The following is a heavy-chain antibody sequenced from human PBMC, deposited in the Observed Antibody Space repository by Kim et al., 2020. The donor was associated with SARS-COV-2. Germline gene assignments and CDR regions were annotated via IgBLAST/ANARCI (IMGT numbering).Heavy chain of an antibody. J-gene: IGHJ4*02. V-gene: IGHV3-74*01. Sequence: GGSLRLSCAASGYTFSTYWMHWVRQPPGGGLVWVSRIDEYGGITTYADSVKGRFSISRDNAQNTLYLQINSLRPEDTAVYYCVRDLMGASDYWGQGALVTVSS. CDR1: GYTFSTYW. D-gene: IGHD1-26*01. CDR2: IDEYGGIT. CDR3: VRDLMGASDY.